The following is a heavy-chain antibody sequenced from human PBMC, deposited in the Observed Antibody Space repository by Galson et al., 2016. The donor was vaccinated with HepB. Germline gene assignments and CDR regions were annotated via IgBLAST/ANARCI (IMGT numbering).Heavy chain of an antibody. J-gene: IGHJ6*02. Sequence: SVKVSCKASGYTFTSFGISWVRQAPGQGPEWMGWISTYNGNTDYVQILQDRVTMTIDTPTSTAYMDLRSLRSDDTAVYYCARDSSSYYDFLSSYSTLRGMDVWGQGTTVTVSS. V-gene: IGHV1-18*01. CDR3: ARDSSSYYDFLSSYSTLRGMDV. D-gene: IGHD3-3*01. CDR1: GYTFTSFG. CDR2: ISTYNGNT.